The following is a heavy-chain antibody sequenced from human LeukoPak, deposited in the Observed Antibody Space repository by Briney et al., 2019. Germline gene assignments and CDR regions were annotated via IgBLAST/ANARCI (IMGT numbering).Heavy chain of an antibody. CDR2: ISSSSSYI. D-gene: IGHD3-22*01. Sequence: GGSLRLSCAASGFTFSSYSMNWVRQAPGKGLGWVSSISSSSSYIYYADSVKGRFTISRDNAKNSLYLQMNSLRAEDTAVYYCARDDYDSGGYFDHWGQGTLVTVSS. V-gene: IGHV3-21*01. J-gene: IGHJ4*02. CDR3: ARDDYDSGGYFDH. CDR1: GFTFSSYS.